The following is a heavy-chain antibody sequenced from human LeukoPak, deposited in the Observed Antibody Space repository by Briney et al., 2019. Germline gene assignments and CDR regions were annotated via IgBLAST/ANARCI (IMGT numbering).Heavy chain of an antibody. CDR3: ARVLMVDFWSGYYRSYYMDV. V-gene: IGHV1-8*01. CDR1: GYTFTSYD. CDR2: MNPNSGNT. D-gene: IGHD3-3*01. Sequence: ASVKVSCKASGYTFTSYDINWLRQATGQGLEWMGWMNPNSGNTGYAQKFQGRVTMTRNTSISTAYMELSSLRSEDTAVYYCARVLMVDFWSGYYRSYYMDVWGKGTTVTVSS. J-gene: IGHJ6*03.